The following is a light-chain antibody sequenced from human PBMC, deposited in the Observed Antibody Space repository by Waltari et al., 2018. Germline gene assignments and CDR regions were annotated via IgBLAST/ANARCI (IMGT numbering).Light chain of an antibody. CDR3: QQYGSSPWT. V-gene: IGKV3-20*01. CDR2: GAS. Sequence: IVLTQSPGTLSSSPGERSTIPCRASQSVSSSYLAWYQQKPGQAPRLLIYGASSRFTGIPDRFSGSGSGTDFTLTISRLEPEDFAVYYCQQYGSSPWTFGQGTKVEIK. CDR1: QSVSSSY. J-gene: IGKJ1*01.